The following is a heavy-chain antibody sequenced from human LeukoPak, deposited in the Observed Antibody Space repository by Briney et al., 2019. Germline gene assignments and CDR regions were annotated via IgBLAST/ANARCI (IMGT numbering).Heavy chain of an antibody. D-gene: IGHD2-2*01. CDR1: GGSFSGYY. CDR2: INHSGST. J-gene: IGHJ5*02. CDR3: ARFESTSGRGFDP. Sequence: PSETLSLTCAVYGGSFSGYYWSWIRQPPGKGLEWIGEINHSGSTNYNPSLKSRVTISVDTSKNQFSLNLRSVTAADTAVYYCARFESTSGRGFDPWGQGTLVTVSS. V-gene: IGHV4-34*01.